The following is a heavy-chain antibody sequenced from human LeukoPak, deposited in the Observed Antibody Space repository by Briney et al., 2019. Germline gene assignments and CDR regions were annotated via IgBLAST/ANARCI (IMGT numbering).Heavy chain of an antibody. J-gene: IGHJ4*02. Sequence: SETLSLTCTVSGGSVSYTNYYWGWIRQPPGKGLQWIGVIYYNGKTYYNPSLKSRVTVAVDTSKNQFSLKLSSVTAADTAVYYCANRWLPLGWGQGTLVTVSS. CDR3: ANRWLPLG. CDR1: GGSVSYTNYY. D-gene: IGHD5-12*01. CDR2: IYYNGKT. V-gene: IGHV4-39*01.